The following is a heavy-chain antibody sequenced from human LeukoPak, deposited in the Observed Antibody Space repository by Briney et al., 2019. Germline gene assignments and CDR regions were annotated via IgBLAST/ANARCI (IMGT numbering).Heavy chain of an antibody. J-gene: IGHJ4*02. V-gene: IGHV4-34*01. CDR1: GGSFSGYY. D-gene: IGHD6-13*01. CDR2: INHSGST. Sequence: SETLSLTCAVYGGSFSGYYWSWIRQPPGKGLEWIGEINHSGSTNYNPSLKSRVTISVDTSKNQLSLKLSSVTAADTAVYYCARIAAAGIDYWGQGTLVTVSS. CDR3: ARIAAAGIDY.